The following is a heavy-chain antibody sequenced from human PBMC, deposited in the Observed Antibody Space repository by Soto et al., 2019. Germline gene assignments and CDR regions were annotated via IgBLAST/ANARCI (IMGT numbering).Heavy chain of an antibody. J-gene: IGHJ4*02. CDR3: VRGTAIFGVVITAPDY. D-gene: IGHD3-3*01. CDR1: GGSISSGGYY. Sequence: QVQLQESGPGLVKPSQTLSLTCTVSGGSISSGGYYWSWIRQHPGKGLEWIGYIYYSGSTYYNPSLKSRVTISVDTSKNHFSLKLSSVTAADTAVYYCVRGTAIFGVVITAPDYWGQGTLVTVSS. V-gene: IGHV4-31*03. CDR2: IYYSGST.